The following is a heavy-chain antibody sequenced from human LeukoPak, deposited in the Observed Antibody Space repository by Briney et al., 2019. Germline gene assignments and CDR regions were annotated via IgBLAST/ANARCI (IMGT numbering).Heavy chain of an antibody. J-gene: IGHJ4*02. Sequence: GGSLRLSCAASGFTFDDYAMHWVRQAPGKGLEWVSGISWNSGSIGYADSVKGRFTISRDNAKNSLYLQMNSLRAEDTALYYCAKDIGPHRATGFDYWGQGTLVTVSS. V-gene: IGHV3-9*01. CDR2: ISWNSGSI. D-gene: IGHD3-10*01. CDR1: GFTFDDYA. CDR3: AKDIGPHRATGFDY.